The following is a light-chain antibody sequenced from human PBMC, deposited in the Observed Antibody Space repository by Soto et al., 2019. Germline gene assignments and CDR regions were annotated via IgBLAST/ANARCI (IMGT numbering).Light chain of an antibody. CDR3: QQRSNWPPIT. V-gene: IGKV3-11*01. Sequence: EIVLTQSPGTLSLSPGERATLSCRASQSVSSYLAWYQQKPGQAPRLLIYDASNRATGIPARFSGSGSRTGFTLTISSLEPEDFAVYYCQQRSNWPPITFGGGTKVEIK. CDR2: DAS. CDR1: QSVSSY. J-gene: IGKJ4*01.